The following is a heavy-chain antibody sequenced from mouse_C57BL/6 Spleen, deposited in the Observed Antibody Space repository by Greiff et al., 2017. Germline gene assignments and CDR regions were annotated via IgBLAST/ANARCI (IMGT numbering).Heavy chain of an antibody. CDR1: GYAFSSYW. CDR2: IYPGDGDT. V-gene: IGHV1-80*01. D-gene: IGHD2-2*01. Sequence: VQLQQSGASVKISCKASGYAFSSYWMNWVKQRPGKGLEWIGQIYPGDGDTNYNGKFKGKATLTADKSSSTAYMQLSSLTSEDSAVYFCARTISLYGYDGGYWGQGTTLTVSS. CDR3: ARTISLYGYDGGY. J-gene: IGHJ2*01.